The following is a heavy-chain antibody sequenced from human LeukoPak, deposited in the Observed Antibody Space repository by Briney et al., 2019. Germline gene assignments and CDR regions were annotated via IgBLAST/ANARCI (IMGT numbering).Heavy chain of an antibody. CDR2: IYYSGST. CDR3: ARRRGPNIYDSDIFDC. CDR1: GGSFSSNSYY. Sequence: SETLSLTCTVSGGSFSSNSYYWGWIRQPPGKGLEWIGSIYYSGSTYYNPSLKSRVTISVDTSKNQFSLKLSSVTAADTAVYYCARRRGPNIYDSDIFDCCGQGTLVTVSS. J-gene: IGHJ4*01. D-gene: IGHD3-22*01. V-gene: IGHV4-39*01.